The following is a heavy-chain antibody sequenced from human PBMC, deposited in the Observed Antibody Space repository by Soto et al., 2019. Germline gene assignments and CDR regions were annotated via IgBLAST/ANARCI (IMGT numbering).Heavy chain of an antibody. CDR1: GGSFSGYY. CDR2: INHSGST. D-gene: IGHD5-12*01. J-gene: IGHJ4*02. CDR3: ARGLSKVGWLRSTIDY. V-gene: IGHV4-34*01. Sequence: ASETLSLTCAVYGGSFSGYYWSWIRQPPGKGLEWIGEINHSGSTNYNPSLKSRVTISVDTSKNQFSLKLSSVTAADTAVYYCARGLSKVGWLRSTIDYWGQGTLVTVSS.